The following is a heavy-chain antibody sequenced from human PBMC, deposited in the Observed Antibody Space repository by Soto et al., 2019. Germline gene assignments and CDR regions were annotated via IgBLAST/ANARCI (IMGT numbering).Heavy chain of an antibody. CDR1: GFTFSSYG. Sequence: QVQLVESGGGVVQHGRSLRLSCAASGFTFSSYGMHWVRQAPRKGLEWVAVISYDGSNKYYADSVKGRFTISRDNSKNTLYLQMNRLRAEDTAVYYCAKDVGAQDYSKEGGFYYMDVWGKGTTVTVSS. D-gene: IGHD4-4*01. CDR3: AKDVGAQDYSKEGGFYYMDV. CDR2: ISYDGSNK. J-gene: IGHJ6*03. V-gene: IGHV3-30*18.